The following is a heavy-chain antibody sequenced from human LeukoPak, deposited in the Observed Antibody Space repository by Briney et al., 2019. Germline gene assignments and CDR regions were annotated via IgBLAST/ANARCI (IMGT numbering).Heavy chain of an antibody. J-gene: IGHJ4*02. D-gene: IGHD3-22*01. Sequence: GGSLRLSCAASGFTFSSYAMSWVRQAPGKGLEWVSAISGSGGDTYYADSVKGRFTIPRDNAKSTLYLQMNSLRAEDTALYYCAKDTLLLLYWGQGTLVTVSS. V-gene: IGHV3-23*01. CDR2: ISGSGGDT. CDR1: GFTFSSYA. CDR3: AKDTLLLLY.